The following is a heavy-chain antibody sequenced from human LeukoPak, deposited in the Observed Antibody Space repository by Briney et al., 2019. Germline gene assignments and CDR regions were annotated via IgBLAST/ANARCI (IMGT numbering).Heavy chain of an antibody. J-gene: IGHJ3*02. Sequence: ASVKVSCKASGYTFTSYYMHWVRQAPGQGLEWMGWISAYNGNTNYAQKLQDRVTMTTDTSTSTAYMELRSLRSDDTAVYYCARGQDDYVWGSFTVDAFDIWGQGTMVTVSS. V-gene: IGHV1-18*04. CDR3: ARGQDDYVWGSFTVDAFDI. CDR2: ISAYNGNT. D-gene: IGHD3-16*01. CDR1: GYTFTSYY.